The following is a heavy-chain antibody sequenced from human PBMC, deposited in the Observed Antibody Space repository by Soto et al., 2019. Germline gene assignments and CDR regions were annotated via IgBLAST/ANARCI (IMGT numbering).Heavy chain of an antibody. D-gene: IGHD3-10*01. J-gene: IGHJ4*02. CDR1: GFSFSDHY. V-gene: IGHV3-72*01. CDR3: ARDLGHGVNYYGE. Sequence: EVQLVESGGGLVQPGGSLRLSCATSGFSFSDHYMDWVRQVPGKGLEWVGRSRDKSNSYTKEYAASVKGRFTISRDDSTNSLYLPMNSLKSEDTAVYYCARDLGHGVNYYGEWGQGTLVTVSA. CDR2: SRDKSNSYTK.